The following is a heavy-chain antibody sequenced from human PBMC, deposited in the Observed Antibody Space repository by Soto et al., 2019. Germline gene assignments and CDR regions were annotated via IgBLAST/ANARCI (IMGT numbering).Heavy chain of an antibody. J-gene: IGHJ6*02. D-gene: IGHD3-3*01. Sequence: SVKVSCKASGGTFSSYAISWVRQAPGQGLEWMGGIIPIFGTANYAQKFQGRVTITADKSTSTAYMELSSLRSEDTAVYYCASRGLRGLPRAYYYRMDVWGQGHRVTVSS. V-gene: IGHV1-69*06. CDR3: ASRGLRGLPRAYYYRMDV. CDR1: GGTFSSYA. CDR2: IIPIFGTA.